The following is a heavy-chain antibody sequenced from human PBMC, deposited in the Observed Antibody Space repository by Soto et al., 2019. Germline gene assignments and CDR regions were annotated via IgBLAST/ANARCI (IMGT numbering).Heavy chain of an antibody. V-gene: IGHV3-30*18. J-gene: IGHJ6*03. D-gene: IGHD4-4*01. Sequence: GGSLRLSCAASGFTFSSYGMHWVRQAPGKGLEWVAVISYDGSNKYYADSVKGRFTISRDNSKNTLYLQMNSLRAEDTAVYYCSKDRGRLQTSYYYYYYYMDVWGKGTTVTVSS. CDR3: SKDRGRLQTSYYYYYYYMDV. CDR1: GFTFSSYG. CDR2: ISYDGSNK.